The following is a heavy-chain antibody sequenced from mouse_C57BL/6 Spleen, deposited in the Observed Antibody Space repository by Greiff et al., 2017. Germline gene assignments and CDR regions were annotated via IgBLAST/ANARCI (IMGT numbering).Heavy chain of an antibody. CDR1: GFSLTSYA. Sequence: QVQLKESGPGLVAPSQSLSITCTVSGFSLTSYAISWVRQPPGKGLEWLGVLWTGGGTNYNSALKSRLSISKDNSKSQVFLKMNSLQTDDTARYYCARNGFKDAMDYWGQGTSVTVSS. CDR3: ARNGFKDAMDY. J-gene: IGHJ4*01. CDR2: LWTGGGT. V-gene: IGHV2-9-1*01.